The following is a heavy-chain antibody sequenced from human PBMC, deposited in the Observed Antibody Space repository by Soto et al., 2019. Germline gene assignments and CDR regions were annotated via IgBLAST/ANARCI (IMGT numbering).Heavy chain of an antibody. CDR3: ARNSEWVVRGKSGYYYYYYMDV. D-gene: IGHD3-10*01. J-gene: IGHJ6*03. Sequence: SETLSLTCTVSGGSISSYYWSWIRQPPGKGLEWIGYIYYSGSTNYNPSLKSRVTISVDTSKNQFSLKLSSVTAADTAVYYCARNSEWVVRGKSGYYYYYYMDVWGKGTTVTVSS. V-gene: IGHV4-59*08. CDR1: GGSISSYY. CDR2: IYYSGST.